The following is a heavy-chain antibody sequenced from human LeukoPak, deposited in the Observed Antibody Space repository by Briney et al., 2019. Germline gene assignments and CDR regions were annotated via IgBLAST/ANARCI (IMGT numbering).Heavy chain of an antibody. CDR1: GFTFSSYS. Sequence: GGSPRLSCAASGFTFSSYSMNWVRQAPGKGLEWVSSISSSSSYIYYADSVKGRFTISRDNAKNSLYLQMNSLRAEDTAVYYCARDWAPDSVMVRGVLGYWGQGTLVTVSS. J-gene: IGHJ4*02. V-gene: IGHV3-21*01. CDR3: ARDWAPDSVMVRGVLGY. CDR2: ISSSSSYI. D-gene: IGHD3-10*01.